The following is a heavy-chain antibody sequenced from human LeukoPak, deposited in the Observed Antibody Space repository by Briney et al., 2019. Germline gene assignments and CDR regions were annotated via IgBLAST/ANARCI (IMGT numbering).Heavy chain of an antibody. J-gene: IGHJ4*02. Sequence: GGSLRLSCAASGFTLSSYAMSWVRQAPGKGLEWVSAISDSGNTYHADSVKGRFTISRDNTKNSLDLQMNSLRAEDTAVYYCVRESGWVFDYWGQGTLVTVSS. CDR2: ISDSGNT. D-gene: IGHD6-19*01. V-gene: IGHV3-23*01. CDR3: VRESGWVFDY. CDR1: GFTLSSYA.